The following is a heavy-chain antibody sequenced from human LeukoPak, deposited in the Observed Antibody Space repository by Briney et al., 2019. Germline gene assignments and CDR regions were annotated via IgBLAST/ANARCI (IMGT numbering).Heavy chain of an antibody. V-gene: IGHV3-21*01. J-gene: IGHJ4*02. D-gene: IGHD3-10*01. Sequence: PGGSLRLSCAASGFTFSSYSMNWVRQAPGKGLEWVSSISSSSSYIYYADSVKGRFTISRDNAKNTLYLQMNSLRAEDTAVYYCAAPSGSTYRRVNWGQGTLVTVSS. CDR3: AAPSGSTYRRVN. CDR1: GFTFSSYS. CDR2: ISSSSSYI.